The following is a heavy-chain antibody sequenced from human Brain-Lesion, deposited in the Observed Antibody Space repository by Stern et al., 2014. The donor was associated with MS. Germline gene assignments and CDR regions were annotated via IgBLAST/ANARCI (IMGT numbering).Heavy chain of an antibody. CDR1: GFSLRTDGVG. CDR2: IYWDNDK. Sequence: QITLEESGPALVTPTQTLTLTCTFSGFSLRTDGVGVGWVRQPPGQALERLALIYWDNDKRYSPSLRSRLTITKDTSRNQVVLTMTNMDPVDTATYYCAHRRPHYASWDNGDFDYWGQGALVTVSS. CDR3: AHRRPHYASWDNGDFDY. V-gene: IGHV2-5*02. D-gene: IGHD3-3*01. J-gene: IGHJ4*02.